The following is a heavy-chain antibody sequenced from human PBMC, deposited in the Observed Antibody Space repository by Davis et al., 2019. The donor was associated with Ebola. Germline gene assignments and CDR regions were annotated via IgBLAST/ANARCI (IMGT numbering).Heavy chain of an antibody. D-gene: IGHD6-19*01. CDR1: GGSFSGYY. CDR2: INHSGST. V-gene: IGHV4-34*01. J-gene: IGHJ3*02. CDR3: ARDAQWLVGGAFDI. Sequence: MPSETLSLTCAVYGGSFSGYYWSWIRQPPGKGLEWIGEINHSGSTNYNPSLKSRVTISVDKSKNQFSLKLSSVTAADTAVYYCARDAQWLVGGAFDIWGQGTMVTVSS.